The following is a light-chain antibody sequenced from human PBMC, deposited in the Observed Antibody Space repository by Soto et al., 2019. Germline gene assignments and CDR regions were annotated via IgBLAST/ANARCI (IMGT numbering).Light chain of an antibody. CDR1: QTISTW. CDR2: DAS. V-gene: IGKV1-5*01. CDR3: QQYTNTNNPWM. J-gene: IGKJ1*01. Sequence: DIQVTQSPPTLAASVGDRVTITRRAGQTISTWMAWYQQKPGKAPKLLVYDASTLQSGVASRLSGSGSGTDFTLIISGLQPDDSATYYCQQYTNTNNPWMFGQGTKVDIK.